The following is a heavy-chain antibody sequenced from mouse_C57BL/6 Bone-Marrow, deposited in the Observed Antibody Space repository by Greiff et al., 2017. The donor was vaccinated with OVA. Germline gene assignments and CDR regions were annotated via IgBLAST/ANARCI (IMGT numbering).Heavy chain of an antibody. CDR1: GYAFSSSW. V-gene: IGHV1-82*01. Sequence: VQLQQSGPELVKPGASVKISCKASGYAFSSSWMNWVKQRPGKGLEWIGRIYPGDGDTNYNGKFKGKATLTADKSSSTAYMQLSSLTSEDSAVYFGARSRGSSFPWFAYWGQGTLVTVSA. J-gene: IGHJ3*01. CDR2: IYPGDGDT. CDR3: ARSRGSSFPWFAY. D-gene: IGHD1-1*01.